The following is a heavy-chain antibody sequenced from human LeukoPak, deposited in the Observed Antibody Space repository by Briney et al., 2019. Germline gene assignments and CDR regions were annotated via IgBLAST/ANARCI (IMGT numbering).Heavy chain of an antibody. CDR3: ARDRGNRRTFDAFDI. V-gene: IGHV3-53*01. CDR1: GFTVSSNS. Sequence: PGGSLRLSCTVSGFTVSSNSMSWVRQAPGKGLEWVSFIYSDNTHYSDSVKGRFTISRDNSKNTLYLQMNSLRAEDTAVYYCARDRGNRRTFDAFDIWGQGTMVTVSS. D-gene: IGHD3-10*01. J-gene: IGHJ3*02. CDR2: IYSDNT.